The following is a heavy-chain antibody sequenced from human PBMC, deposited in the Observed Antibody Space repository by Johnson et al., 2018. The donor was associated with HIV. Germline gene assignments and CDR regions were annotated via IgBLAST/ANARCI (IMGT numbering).Heavy chain of an antibody. CDR1: GFTFHNFG. CDR2: ISHDGNNK. CDR3: ARENGVEMATVNDAFDI. Sequence: QVQLVESGGGVVQPGRSLRLSCAASGFTFHNFGMHWVRQAPGKGLEWVAVISHDGNNKYYADSVKGRFTISRDNAKNSLYLQMNSLRAEDTAVYYCARENGVEMATVNDAFDIWGQGTMVTVSS. J-gene: IGHJ3*02. V-gene: IGHV3-30*03. D-gene: IGHD5-24*01.